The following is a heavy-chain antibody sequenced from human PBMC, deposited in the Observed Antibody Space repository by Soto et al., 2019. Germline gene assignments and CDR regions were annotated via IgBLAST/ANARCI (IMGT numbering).Heavy chain of an antibody. V-gene: IGHV1-18*01. J-gene: IGHJ4*02. CDR2: ISANNGNT. CDR3: ARDRGSYALDY. D-gene: IGHD1-26*01. Sequence: QVQLVQCGAEVKKPGASVKVSCKASGYSCTSYAISWVRQARGQGLEWMGWISANNGNTNYAQKFQGRVTMTTDTSTSTADMELRSLRSDDTAVYYCARDRGSYALDYWGQGTLVTVSS. CDR1: GYSCTSYA.